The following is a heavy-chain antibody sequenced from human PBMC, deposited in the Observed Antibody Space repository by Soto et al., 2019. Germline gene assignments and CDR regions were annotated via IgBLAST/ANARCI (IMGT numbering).Heavy chain of an antibody. J-gene: IGHJ5*02. V-gene: IGHV4-4*07. D-gene: IGHD4-17*01. CDR3: ARSPAYGDYANLDT. Sequence: QVQLQESGPGLVKPSETLSLTCTVTGDSVSKYYWNWIRQPAGKGLEWIGRIYSTRSPNYNPSQKSRVTMSVDTSKNQFSLKLNLSSVTAADTAVYYCARSPAYGDYANLDTWGPGTLVTVSS. CDR2: IYSTRSP. CDR1: GDSVSKYY.